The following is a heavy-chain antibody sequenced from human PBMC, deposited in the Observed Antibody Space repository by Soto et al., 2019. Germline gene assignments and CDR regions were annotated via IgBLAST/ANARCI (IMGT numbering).Heavy chain of an antibody. D-gene: IGHD1-26*01. CDR3: ARGGGSYSRAFDY. CDR2: ITHTGDT. V-gene: IGHV4-34*01. Sequence: SETLSLTCAVYGGSFSGYYWSWVRQTPGKGLGWIAEITHTGDTNYNPSLKSRVTISVDTPKNQFSLKLTSVTAADTGVYYCARGGGSYSRAFDYWGQGTLVTVSS. CDR1: GGSFSGYY. J-gene: IGHJ4*02.